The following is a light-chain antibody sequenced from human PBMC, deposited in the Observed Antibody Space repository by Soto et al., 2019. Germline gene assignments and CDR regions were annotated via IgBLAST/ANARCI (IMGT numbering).Light chain of an antibody. CDR2: GAS. Sequence: EIVMTQSPATLSVSPGERATLSCRASQSVSSNLAGYQQKPGQAPRLPIYGASTMATGIPARFSGSGSGTEFTLTSSGLQPDDSAVYYWQQANNWPETFGTGTKVDIK. CDR3: QQANNWPET. V-gene: IGKV3-15*01. CDR1: QSVSSN. J-gene: IGKJ3*01.